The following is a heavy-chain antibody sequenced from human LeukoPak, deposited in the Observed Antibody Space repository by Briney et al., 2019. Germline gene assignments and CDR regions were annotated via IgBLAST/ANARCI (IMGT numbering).Heavy chain of an antibody. CDR3: AKHLRATNTYIFFGLDV. CDR1: GFTFKDYG. Sequence: GGSLRLSCAAAGFTFKDYGMHWVRHTPGKGLEWVSGINWNGGGPDYADSVKCRFTISRDNAKNSLYLQMTSLRPEDTALYYCAKHLRATNTYIFFGLDVWGQGTTVTVAS. D-gene: IGHD1-26*01. J-gene: IGHJ6*02. V-gene: IGHV3-9*01. CDR2: INWNGGGP.